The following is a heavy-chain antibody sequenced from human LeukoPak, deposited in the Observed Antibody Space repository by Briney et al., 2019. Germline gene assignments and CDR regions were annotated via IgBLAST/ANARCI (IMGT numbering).Heavy chain of an antibody. Sequence: SETLSLTCAVYGGSFSGYYWSWIRQPPGKGLEWIGEINHSGSTNYNPSLKSRVTISVDTSKNQFSLKLGSVTAADTAVYYCARVVMRTRNNWFDPWGQGTLVTVSS. CDR1: GGSFSGYY. J-gene: IGHJ5*02. CDR3: ARVVMRTRNNWFDP. V-gene: IGHV4-34*01. CDR2: INHSGST. D-gene: IGHD3-22*01.